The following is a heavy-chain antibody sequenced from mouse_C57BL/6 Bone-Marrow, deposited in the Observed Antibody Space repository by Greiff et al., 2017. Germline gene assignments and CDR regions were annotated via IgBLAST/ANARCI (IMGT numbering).Heavy chain of an antibody. V-gene: IGHV2-5*01. CDR2: IWRGGST. CDR1: GFSLTSYG. D-gene: IGHD1-1*01. CDR3: AKNNYYGSSYWYFDV. J-gene: IGHJ1*03. Sequence: VMLVESGPGLVQPSQSLSITCTVSGFSLTSYGVHWVRQSPGKGLEWLGVIWRGGSTDYTAAFMSRLSITKDNSKSQVFFKMNSLQADDTAIYYCAKNNYYGSSYWYFDVWGTGTTVTVSS.